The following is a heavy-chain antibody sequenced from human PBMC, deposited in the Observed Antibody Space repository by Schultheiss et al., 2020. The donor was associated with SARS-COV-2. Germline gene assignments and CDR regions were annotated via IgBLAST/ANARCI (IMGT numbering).Heavy chain of an antibody. J-gene: IGHJ3*02. CDR3: ARGRMIVVVGHDAFDI. CDR2: IYTSGST. Sequence: SQTLSLTCTVSGGSISSYYWSWIRQPAGKGLEWIGRIYTSGSTYYNPSLKSRVTISVDTSKNQFSLKLSSVTAADTAVYYCARGRMIVVVGHDAFDIWGQGTMVTVSS. D-gene: IGHD3-22*01. V-gene: IGHV4-4*07. CDR1: GGSISSYY.